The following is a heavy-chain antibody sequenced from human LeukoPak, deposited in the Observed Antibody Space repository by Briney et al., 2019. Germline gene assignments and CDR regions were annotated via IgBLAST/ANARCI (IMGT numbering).Heavy chain of an antibody. V-gene: IGHV1-69*04. D-gene: IGHD5-18*01. J-gene: IGHJ6*02. CDR1: GGTFSSYA. Sequence: GASVKVSCKASGGTFSSYAISWVRQAPGQGLEWMGRIIPILGIANYAQKLQGRVTITADKSTSTAYMELSSLRSEDTAVYYCARDCGYSYGTWGYYYYYYGMDVWGQGTTVTVSS. CDR3: ARDCGYSYGTWGYYYYYYGMDV. CDR2: IIPILGIA.